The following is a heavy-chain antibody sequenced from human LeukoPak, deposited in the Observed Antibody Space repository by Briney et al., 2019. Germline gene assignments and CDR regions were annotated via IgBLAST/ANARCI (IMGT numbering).Heavy chain of an antibody. D-gene: IGHD3-22*01. V-gene: IGHV3-7*01. CDR1: GFTFSSYW. Sequence: GGSLRLSCAASGFTFSSYWMSWVRQAPGKGLEWVANIKQDGSEKYYVDSVKGRFTISRDNAKNSLYLQMNSLRAEDTAVYYCARDYYDSSGNLLDYWGQGTLVTVSS. CDR3: ARDYYDSSGNLLDY. J-gene: IGHJ4*02. CDR2: IKQDGSEK.